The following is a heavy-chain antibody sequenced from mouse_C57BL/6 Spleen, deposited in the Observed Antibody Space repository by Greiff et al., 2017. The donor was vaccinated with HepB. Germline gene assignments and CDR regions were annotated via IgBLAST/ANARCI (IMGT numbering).Heavy chain of an antibody. CDR1: GFTFSSYA. V-gene: IGHV5-4*03. J-gene: IGHJ2*01. Sequence: EVMLVESGGGLVKPGGSLKLSCAASGFTFSSYAMSWVRQTPEKRLEWVATISDGGSYTYYPDNVKGRFTISRDNAKNNLYLQMSHLKSEDTAMYYCARGAYYDGYYEGYFDYWGQGTTLTVSS. D-gene: IGHD2-3*01. CDR2: ISDGGSYT. CDR3: ARGAYYDGYYEGYFDY.